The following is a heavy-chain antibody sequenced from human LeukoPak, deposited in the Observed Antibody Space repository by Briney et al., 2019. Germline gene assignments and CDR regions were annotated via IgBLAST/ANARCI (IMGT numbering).Heavy chain of an antibody. V-gene: IGHV5-51*01. J-gene: IGHJ3*02. CDR2: IYPGDSDT. D-gene: IGHD3-22*01. CDR3: ARTYYYDSSGHDAFDI. CDR1: GYSFTSYW. Sequence: GESLKISCRGSGYSFTSYWIGWVRHMPGKGLEWMGIIYPGDSDTRYSPSFQGQVTISADKSISTAYLQWSSLKASDTAMYYCARTYYYDSSGHDAFDIWGQGTMVTVSS.